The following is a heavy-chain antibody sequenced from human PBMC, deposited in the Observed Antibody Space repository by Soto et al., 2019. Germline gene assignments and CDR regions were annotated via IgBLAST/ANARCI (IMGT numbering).Heavy chain of an antibody. J-gene: IGHJ4*02. CDR1: GYTFTSYG. V-gene: IGHV1-18*01. CDR3: ARDVGYGLIDY. D-gene: IGHD1-26*01. Sequence: QVQLVQSGAEVKKPGASVKVSCKASGYTFTSYGISWVRQAPGQGLEWMGWINAYNGNTNYAQKLQGRVTMTTDTSTSTASMELRSLRSDEPAVYYCARDVGYGLIDYWGQGTLVTVSS. CDR2: INAYNGNT.